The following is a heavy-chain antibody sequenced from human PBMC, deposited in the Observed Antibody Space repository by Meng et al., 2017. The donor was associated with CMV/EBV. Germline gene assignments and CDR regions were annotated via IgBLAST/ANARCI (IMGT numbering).Heavy chain of an antibody. D-gene: IGHD1-26*01. CDR1: GFTFSSYE. J-gene: IGHJ4*02. V-gene: IGHV3-48*03. Sequence: GESLKISCAASGFTFSSYEMNWVRQAPGKGLEWVSYISSSGSTIYYADSVKGRFTISRDNAKNSLYLQMNSLRAEDTAVYYCARNLALYDYSLLVGATVEDYWGQGTLVTVSS. CDR3: ARNLALYDYSLLVGATVEDY. CDR2: ISSSGSTI.